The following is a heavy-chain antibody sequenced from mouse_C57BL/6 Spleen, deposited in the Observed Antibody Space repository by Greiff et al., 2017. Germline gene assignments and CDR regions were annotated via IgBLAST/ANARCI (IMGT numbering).Heavy chain of an antibody. J-gene: IGHJ1*03. D-gene: IGHD1-1*01. CDR3: AGATVVGTRDFGG. CDR1: GYTFTGYW. CDR2: ILPGSGST. Sequence: QVQLQQSGAELMKPGASVKLSCKATGYTFTGYWLEWVKQRTGHGLEWIGEILPGSGSTNYNETFKSKATFTANTSSNTAYMQLSSLTTEDSANYDSAGATVVGTRDFGGWGTGTTVTVAT. V-gene: IGHV1-9*01.